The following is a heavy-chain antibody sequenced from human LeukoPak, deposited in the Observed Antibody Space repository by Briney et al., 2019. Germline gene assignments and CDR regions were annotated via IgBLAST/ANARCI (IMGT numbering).Heavy chain of an antibody. D-gene: IGHD4-17*01. V-gene: IGHV1-18*01. CDR3: AMTTVTPTADY. CDR2: ISAYNGNT. CDR1: GYTFTSYG. Sequence: ASVKVSCKASGYTFTSYGISWVRQAPGQGLEWMGWISAYNGNTNYAQKLQGRVTMTTDTFTSTAYMELRSLRSDDTAVYYCAMTTVTPTADYWGQGTLVTVSS. J-gene: IGHJ4*02.